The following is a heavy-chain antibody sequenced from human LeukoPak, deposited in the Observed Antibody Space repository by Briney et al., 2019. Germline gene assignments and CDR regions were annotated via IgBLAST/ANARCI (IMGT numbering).Heavy chain of an antibody. D-gene: IGHD2-8*01. V-gene: IGHV1-69*05. J-gene: IGHJ3*02. CDR1: GGTFSSYA. CDR2: IIPIFGTA. Sequence: ASVKVSCKASGGTFSSYAISWVRQAPGQGLEWMGGIIPIFGTANYAQKFQGRVTITTDESKSTAYMELSSLRSEDTAVYYCASAMVAVDAFDIWGQGTMVTVSS. CDR3: ASAMVAVDAFDI.